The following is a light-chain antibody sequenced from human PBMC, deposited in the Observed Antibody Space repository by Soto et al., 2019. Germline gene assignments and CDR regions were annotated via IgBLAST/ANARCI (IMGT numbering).Light chain of an antibody. Sequence: DSQMTQSPSTLSASVGDRVTMSCRASQNIRSWLAWYQQKPGKAPRLLIYKASSLESGVPSRFSGSGSGTEFTLTISSLQPDDSATYYCQQYDSSSTFGGGTKVDIK. CDR1: QNIRSW. V-gene: IGKV1-5*03. J-gene: IGKJ4*02. CDR3: QQYDSSST. CDR2: KAS.